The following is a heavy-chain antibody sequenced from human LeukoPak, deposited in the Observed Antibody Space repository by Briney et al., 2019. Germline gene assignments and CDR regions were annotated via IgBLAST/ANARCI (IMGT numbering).Heavy chain of an antibody. Sequence: GASLRLSCAASGFTFSSYAMSWVRQAPGKGREWVSAISGSGGSTYYADSAKGRFTISRDNSKNTLYLQMNSLRAEDTAVYYCAKSGGSYYGSWFDPWGQGTLVTVSS. CDR1: GFTFSSYA. J-gene: IGHJ5*02. V-gene: IGHV3-23*01. D-gene: IGHD1-26*01. CDR3: AKSGGSYYGSWFDP. CDR2: ISGSGGST.